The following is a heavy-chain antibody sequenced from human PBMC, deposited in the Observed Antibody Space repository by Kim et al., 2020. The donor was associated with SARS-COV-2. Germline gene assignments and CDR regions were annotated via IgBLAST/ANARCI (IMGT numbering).Heavy chain of an antibody. CDR1: GFTFDDYT. CDR2: ISWDGGST. D-gene: IGHD3-16*01. V-gene: IGHV3-43*01. J-gene: IGHJ4*02. CDR3: ATASAFGGLIDY. Sequence: GGSLRLSCAASGFTFDDYTMHWVRQAPGKGLEWVSLISWDGGSTYYADSVNGRFSISRDKSKNSLYLQMNSLRTEDTALYYCATASAFGGLIDYWGQAT.